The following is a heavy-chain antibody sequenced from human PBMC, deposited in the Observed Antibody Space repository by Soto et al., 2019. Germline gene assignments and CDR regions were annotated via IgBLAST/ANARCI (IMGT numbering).Heavy chain of an antibody. V-gene: IGHV4-34*01. CDR3: ARVVTTRYSRVYYYYGMDV. Sequence: SETLSLTCAVYGGSFSCYYWSWIRQPPGKGLEWIGEINHSGSTNYNPSLKSRVTISVDTSKNQFSLKLSSVTAADTAVYYCARVVTTRYSRVYYYYGMDVWGQGTTVTV. D-gene: IGHD4-17*01. CDR2: INHSGST. CDR1: GGSFSCYY. J-gene: IGHJ6*02.